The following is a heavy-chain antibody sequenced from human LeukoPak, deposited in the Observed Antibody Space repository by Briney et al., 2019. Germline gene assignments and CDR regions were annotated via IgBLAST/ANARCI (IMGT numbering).Heavy chain of an antibody. D-gene: IGHD3-3*01. J-gene: IGHJ4*02. V-gene: IGHV3-23*01. Sequence: GGSLRLSCAASGFTFSSYAMSWVCQAPGKGLEWVSAISGSGGSTYYADSVKGWFTISRDNSKNTLYLQMNSLRAEDTAVYYCAKYSAYYDFWSGYWTIDYWGQGTLVTVSS. CDR1: GFTFSSYA. CDR2: ISGSGGST. CDR3: AKYSAYYDFWSGYWTIDY.